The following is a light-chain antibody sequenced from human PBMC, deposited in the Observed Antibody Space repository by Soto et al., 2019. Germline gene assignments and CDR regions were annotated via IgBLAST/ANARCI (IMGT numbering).Light chain of an antibody. CDR2: QAS. Sequence: DIQMTQSPSTLSASVGDRVAITCRASQSISSWLAWYHQKPGKAPKFLIYQASSLQSGVPLRFSGSGSGTDFSLTISSLQPEDFATYYCKQSYSTPHTFGQGTRLEIK. CDR3: KQSYSTPHT. V-gene: IGKV1-5*03. CDR1: QSISSW. J-gene: IGKJ5*01.